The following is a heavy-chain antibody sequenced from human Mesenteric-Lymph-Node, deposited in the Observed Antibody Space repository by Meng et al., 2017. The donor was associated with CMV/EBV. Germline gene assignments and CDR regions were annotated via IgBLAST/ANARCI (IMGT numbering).Heavy chain of an antibody. D-gene: IGHD3-3*01. CDR1: GFTFSSYA. Sequence: GGSLRLSCAASGFTFSSYAMHWVRQAPGKGLEWVAVISYDGSNKYYADSVKGRFTISRDNSKNTLYLQMNSLRAEDTAVYYCARGDDLNYDFWSGYYRYYYYYGMDVWGQGTTVTVSS. CDR3: ARGDDLNYDFWSGYYRYYYYYGMDV. J-gene: IGHJ6*02. CDR2: ISYDGSNK. V-gene: IGHV3-30-3*01.